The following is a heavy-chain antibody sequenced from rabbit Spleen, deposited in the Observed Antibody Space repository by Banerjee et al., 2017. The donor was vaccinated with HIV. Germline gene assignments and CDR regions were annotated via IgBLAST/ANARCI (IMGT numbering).Heavy chain of an antibody. CDR1: GFSFTSGLW. CDR3: ARDSGTSFSSYGMDL. Sequence: QEQLVESGGGLVQPEGSLTLTCTASGFSFTSGLWICWVRQAPGKGPEWIACINIANANTYFANWVNGRFTISKTSSTTVTLQMTSLTAADTATYFCARDSGTSFSSYGMDLWGPGTLVTVS. V-gene: IGHV1S45*01. D-gene: IGHD8-1*01. CDR2: INIANANT. J-gene: IGHJ6*01.